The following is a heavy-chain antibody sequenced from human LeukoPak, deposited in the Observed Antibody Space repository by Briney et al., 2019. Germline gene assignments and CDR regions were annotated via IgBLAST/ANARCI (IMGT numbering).Heavy chain of an antibody. D-gene: IGHD6-13*01. J-gene: IGHJ4*02. CDR3: ARVEQQLAAFDY. CDR2: IYHSGST. Sequence: PSETLSLTCTVSGYSISSGYYWGWIRQPPGKGLEWIGSIYHSGSTYYNPSLKSRVTISVDTSKNQFSLKLSSVTAADTAVYYCARVEQQLAAFDYWGQGTLVTASS. V-gene: IGHV4-38-2*02. CDR1: GYSISSGYY.